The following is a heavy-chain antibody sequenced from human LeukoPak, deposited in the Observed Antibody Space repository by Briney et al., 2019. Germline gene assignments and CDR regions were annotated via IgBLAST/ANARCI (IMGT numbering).Heavy chain of an antibody. J-gene: IGHJ4*02. Sequence: SETLSLTCTISGGSISSGDYYWSWIRQPPGKGLEWIGYISYSGSTYYNPSLKSRVTISVDTSKNRFSLKLSSVTAADTAVYYCASGQTGCQTFDSWGQGTLVTVSS. D-gene: IGHD3-9*01. CDR1: GGSISSGDYY. CDR3: ASGQTGCQTFDS. V-gene: IGHV4-30-4*02. CDR2: ISYSGST.